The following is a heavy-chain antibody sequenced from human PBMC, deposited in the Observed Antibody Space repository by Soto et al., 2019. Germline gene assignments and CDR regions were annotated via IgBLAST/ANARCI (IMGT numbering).Heavy chain of an antibody. CDR1: GYTFTTYG. V-gene: IGHV1-18*01. CDR3: ARAPRYTTLYSSSSEVVDY. Sequence: QVKLVQSGAEVKKPGASVTVSCKASGYTFTTYGISWVRQAPGQGLEWMGWISAYTGNTNSAQKLQGRVTMTTDTTTSTAYMELRGLRSDDTAVYYCARAPRYTTLYSSSSEVVDYWGQGALVTVSS. CDR2: ISAYTGNT. J-gene: IGHJ4*02. D-gene: IGHD6-6*01.